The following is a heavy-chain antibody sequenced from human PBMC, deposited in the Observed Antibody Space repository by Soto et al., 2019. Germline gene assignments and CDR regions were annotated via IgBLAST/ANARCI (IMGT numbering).Heavy chain of an antibody. CDR2: IYTSGST. CDR1: GGSISSYY. D-gene: IGHD3-10*01. V-gene: IGHV4-4*07. J-gene: IGHJ4*02. CDR3: ARGAMVRGVITKRTAYYFDY. Sequence: SETLSLTCTVSGGSISSYYWSWIRQPAGKGLEWIGRIYTSGSTNYNPSLKSRVTMSVDTSKNQFSPKLSSVTAADTAVYYCARGAMVRGVITKRTAYYFDYWGQGTLVTVSS.